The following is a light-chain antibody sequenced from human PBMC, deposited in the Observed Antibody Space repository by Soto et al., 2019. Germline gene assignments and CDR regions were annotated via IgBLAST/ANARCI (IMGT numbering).Light chain of an antibody. Sequence: QSALTQPASVSGSPGQSIAISCTGTSSDVGAYNYVSWYQHHPGKAPELIIYSVSHRPSGVSDRFSGSKSGNTASLTISGLQAEDEADYYCCSSTCSDIHYVFGAGTKVTVL. CDR2: SVS. CDR3: CSSTCSDIHYV. CDR1: SSDVGAYNY. J-gene: IGLJ1*01. V-gene: IGLV2-14*03.